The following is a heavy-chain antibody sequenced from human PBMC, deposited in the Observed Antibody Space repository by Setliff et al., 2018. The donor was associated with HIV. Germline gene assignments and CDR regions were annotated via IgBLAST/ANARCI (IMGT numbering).Heavy chain of an antibody. CDR2: ISAGGYT. CDR3: ARDRSGTSYAGDDAFDI. CDR1: GGSISIYY. D-gene: IGHD3-3*01. V-gene: IGHV4-4*07. Sequence: PSETLSLTCDVSGGSISIYYWSWIRQLPGEGLEWIGRISAGGYTYYNPSLQSRVTMSVDMSKNQFSLKLSSVTAADTAIYYCARDRSGTSYAGDDAFDIWDQGTMVTVSS. J-gene: IGHJ3*02.